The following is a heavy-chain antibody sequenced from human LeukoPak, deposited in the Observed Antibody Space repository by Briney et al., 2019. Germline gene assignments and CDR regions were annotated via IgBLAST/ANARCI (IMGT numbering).Heavy chain of an antibody. CDR2: IYHSGST. CDR1: GYSISSGYY. CDR3: ASSDYDDDAFDI. J-gene: IGHJ3*02. Sequence: PSETLSLTCTVSGYSISSGYYWGWIRQPPGKGLEWIGSIYHSGSTYYNPSLKSRVTISVDTSKNQFPLKLSSVTAADTAVYYCASSDYDDDAFDIWGQGTMVTVSS. V-gene: IGHV4-38-2*02. D-gene: IGHD4-17*01.